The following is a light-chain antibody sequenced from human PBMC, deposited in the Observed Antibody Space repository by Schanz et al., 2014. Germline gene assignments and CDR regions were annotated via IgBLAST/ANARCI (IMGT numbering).Light chain of an antibody. CDR2: GAS. CDR1: QSVSTN. CDR3: QQYGSSFT. V-gene: IGKV3-15*01. Sequence: EIVMTQSPATLSVSPGERVTLSCRASQSVSTNLAWHQQKPGQAPRLLIYGASTRAAGIPARFSGSGSGTDFTLTISRLEPEDFAVYYCQQYGSSFTFGPGTKVDVK. J-gene: IGKJ3*01.